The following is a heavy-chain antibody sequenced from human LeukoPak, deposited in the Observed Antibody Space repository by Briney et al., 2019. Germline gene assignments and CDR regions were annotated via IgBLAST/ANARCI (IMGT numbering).Heavy chain of an antibody. V-gene: IGHV4-59*01. CDR3: ARISSSNWYNERGAFDV. CDR2: IYYSGST. D-gene: IGHD6-13*01. J-gene: IGHJ3*01. CDR1: GGSISSYY. Sequence: MSSETLSLTCTVSGGSISSYYWSWIRQPPGKGLEWIGYIYYSGSTNYNPSLKSRVTISVDTSKNQFSLRLSSMTAADTAVYYCARISSSNWYNERGAFDVWGQGTMVTVSS.